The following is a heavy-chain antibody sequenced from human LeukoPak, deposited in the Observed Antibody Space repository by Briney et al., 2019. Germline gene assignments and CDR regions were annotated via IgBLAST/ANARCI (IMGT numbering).Heavy chain of an antibody. Sequence: SVKVSCKASGGTFSSYAISWVRQAPGQGLEWMGRIIPIFGTANYAQKFQGRVTITADESTSTAYMELSSLRSEDTAVYYCARDGDFWSNSYYYYMDVWGKGTTVTVSS. CDR3: ARDGDFWSNSYYYYMDV. J-gene: IGHJ6*03. CDR2: IIPIFGTA. CDR1: GGTFSSYA. V-gene: IGHV1-69*13. D-gene: IGHD3-3*01.